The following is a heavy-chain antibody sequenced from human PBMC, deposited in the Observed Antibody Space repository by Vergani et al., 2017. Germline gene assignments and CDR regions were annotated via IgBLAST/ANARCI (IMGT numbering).Heavy chain of an antibody. CDR2: IYPGDSDT. J-gene: IGHJ6*02. V-gene: IGHV5-51*01. Sequence: EVQLVQSGAEVKKPGESLKISCKGSGYSFTSYWIGWVRQMPGKGLEWMGIIYPGDSDTRYSPCFQGQGTISADKSISTAYLQWSSLKASDTAMYYCARFVIAAARGMDVWGQGTTVTVSS. D-gene: IGHD6-13*01. CDR1: GYSFTSYW. CDR3: ARFVIAAARGMDV.